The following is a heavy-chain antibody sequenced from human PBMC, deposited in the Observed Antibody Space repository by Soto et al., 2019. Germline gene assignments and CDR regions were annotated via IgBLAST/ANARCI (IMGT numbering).Heavy chain of an antibody. Sequence: ASVKVSCKASGYTFTSYGISWARQAPGQGLEWMGWISAYNGNTNYAQKLQGRVTMTTDTSTSTVYMELRSLRSDDTAVYYCARKESGYYVGYWGQGTLVTVSS. CDR3: ARKESGYYVGY. V-gene: IGHV1-18*01. J-gene: IGHJ4*02. D-gene: IGHD3-22*01. CDR2: ISAYNGNT. CDR1: GYTFTSYG.